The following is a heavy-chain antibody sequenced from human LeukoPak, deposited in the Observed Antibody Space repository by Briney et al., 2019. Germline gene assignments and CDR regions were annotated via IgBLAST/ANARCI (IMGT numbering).Heavy chain of an antibody. J-gene: IGHJ5*02. D-gene: IGHD6-13*01. V-gene: IGHV3-9*01. CDR1: GFTFDDYA. CDR2: ISWNSGSI. CDR3: AKSIAAAAPNWFDP. Sequence: GRSLRLSCAASGFTFDDYAMHWVRQAPGKALEWVSGISWNSGSIGYADSVKGRFTISRDNAKNSLYLQMNSLRAEDTALYYCAKSIAAAAPNWFDPWGQGTLVTVSS.